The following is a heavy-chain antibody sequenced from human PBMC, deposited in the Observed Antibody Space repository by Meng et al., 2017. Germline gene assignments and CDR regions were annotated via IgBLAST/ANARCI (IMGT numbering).Heavy chain of an antibody. CDR1: GFTFSNYA. J-gene: IGHJ3*02. CDR3: ARARGSGSLDAFDI. Sequence: GGSLRLSCAASGFTFSNYAMHWVRQAPGKGLEWVALISYDASNEYYADSVKGRFPISRDKSKNTLYLQMNSLRAEDTAIYYCARARGSGSLDAFDIWGHGTMVTVSS. D-gene: IGHD3-10*01. CDR2: ISYDASNE. V-gene: IGHV3-30*04.